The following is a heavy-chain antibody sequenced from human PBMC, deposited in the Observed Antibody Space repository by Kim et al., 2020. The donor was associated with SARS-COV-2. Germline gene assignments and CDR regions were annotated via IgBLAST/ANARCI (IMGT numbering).Heavy chain of an antibody. CDR3: ARGITVTTFDY. D-gene: IGHD4-17*01. CDR2: IIPILGIA. CDR1: GGTFSSYT. V-gene: IGHV1-69*02. J-gene: IGHJ4*02. Sequence: SVKVSCKASGGTFSSYTSSWVRQAPGQGLEWMGRIIPILGIANYALKFQGRVTITADKSTSTAYMELSSLRSEDTAVYYCARGITVTTFDYWGQGTLVTVSS.